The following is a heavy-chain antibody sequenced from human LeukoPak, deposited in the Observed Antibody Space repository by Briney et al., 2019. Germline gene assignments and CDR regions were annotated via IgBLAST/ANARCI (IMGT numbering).Heavy chain of an antibody. J-gene: IGHJ5*02. D-gene: IGHD6-13*01. V-gene: IGHV3-53*01. CDR2: IYSGGST. CDR3: ARGLPRGAAAGTLDP. CDR1: GFTFSSYA. Sequence: GGSLRLSCAASGFTFSSYAMSWVRQAPGKGLEWVSVIYSGGSTYYADSVKGRFTISRDNSKNTLYLQMNSLRAEDTAVYYCARGLPRGAAAGTLDPWGQGTLVTVSS.